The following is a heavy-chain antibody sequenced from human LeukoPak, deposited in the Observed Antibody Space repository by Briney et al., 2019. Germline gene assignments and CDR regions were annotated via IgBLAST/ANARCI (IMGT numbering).Heavy chain of an antibody. CDR2: LHYTGST. CDR3: ARQRGYYYGSVHDY. J-gene: IGHJ4*02. CDR1: GGSISNY. D-gene: IGHD3-10*01. V-gene: IGHV4-59*01. Sequence: PSETLSLTCTVSGGSISNYWSWIRQSPGKGLEWIGYLHYTGSTNYNPSLKSRVIISVDTSKNQFSLKLSSVTAADTAVYYCARQRGYYYGSVHDYWGQGTLVTVSS.